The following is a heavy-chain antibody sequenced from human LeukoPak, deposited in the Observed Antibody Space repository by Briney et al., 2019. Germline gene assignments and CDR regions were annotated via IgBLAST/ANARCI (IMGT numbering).Heavy chain of an antibody. J-gene: IGHJ6*02. CDR3: ARSPYSSSWSTMDV. V-gene: IGHV4-4*07. D-gene: IGHD6-13*01. Sequence: SETLSLTCTVSGGSISSYYWSWIRQPAGKGLEWIGRIYTSGSTNYNPSLKSRVTMSVDTSKNQFSLKLSSVTAADTAVYYCARSPYSSSWSTMDVWGQGTTVTVSS. CDR2: IYTSGST. CDR1: GGSISSYY.